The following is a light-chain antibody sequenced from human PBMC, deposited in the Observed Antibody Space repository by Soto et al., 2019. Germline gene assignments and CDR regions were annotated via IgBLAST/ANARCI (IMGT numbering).Light chain of an antibody. Sequence: QSVLIQPPSASATPGQRVTMSCSGGSSNIGSNGVNWYQQLPGTAPKLLIYKTDQRPSGVPDRFSGSQSGTSASLAISGLHSEDEGDYYCAAWDDTLNGPYWVFGGGTKLTVL. V-gene: IGLV1-44*01. CDR2: KTD. CDR1: SSNIGSNG. J-gene: IGLJ3*02. CDR3: AAWDDTLNGPYWV.